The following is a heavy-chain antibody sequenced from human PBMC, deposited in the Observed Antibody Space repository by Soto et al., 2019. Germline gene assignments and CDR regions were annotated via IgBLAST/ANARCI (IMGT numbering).Heavy chain of an antibody. D-gene: IGHD3-10*01. Sequence: GGSLRLSCVASGFTFSSYWMTWVRQAPGMGLELVASIKQDGSEKYYVDSVKGRFTISRDNVKNSLYLQMNSLRAEDTAVYYCARVGGGGRYGSGRPQDPFDYWGQGTLVTVSS. V-gene: IGHV3-7*01. CDR1: GFTFSSYW. CDR2: IKQDGSEK. J-gene: IGHJ4*02. CDR3: ARVGGGGRYGSGRPQDPFDY.